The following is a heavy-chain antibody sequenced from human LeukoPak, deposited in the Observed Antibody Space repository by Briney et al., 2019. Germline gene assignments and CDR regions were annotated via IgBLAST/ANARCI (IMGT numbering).Heavy chain of an antibody. CDR2: ISYDGSRK. J-gene: IGHJ4*02. CDR3: ATAPLYSSSWYFRGYFDD. CDR1: GFTFSSYG. Sequence: PGGSLRLSCAASGFTFSSYGMHWVRQAPGKGLEWAAVISYDGSRKDYADSAKGRFTISRDNSKNALYLEMNSLTTEDTAVYYCATAPLYSSSWYFRGYFDDWGQGTLVTVSS. V-gene: IGHV3-30*19. D-gene: IGHD6-13*01.